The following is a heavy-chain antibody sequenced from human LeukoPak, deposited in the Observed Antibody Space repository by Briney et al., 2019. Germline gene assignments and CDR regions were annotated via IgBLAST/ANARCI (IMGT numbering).Heavy chain of an antibody. CDR3: ATGGYSYGLSFDY. V-gene: IGHV4-59*08. D-gene: IGHD5-18*01. Sequence: SETLSLTCTVSGGSISSYYWSWIRQPPGKGLEGLGYIYYSGSTKYNPSLKSRVTISVDTSKNQFSLKRSSGAAADTAVYYCATGGYSYGLSFDYWGQGTLVTVSS. CDR2: IYYSGST. J-gene: IGHJ4*02. CDR1: GGSISSYY.